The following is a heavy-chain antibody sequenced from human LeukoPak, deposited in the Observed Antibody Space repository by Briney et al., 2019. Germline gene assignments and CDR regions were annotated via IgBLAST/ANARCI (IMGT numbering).Heavy chain of an antibody. CDR1: GFTFKTYT. V-gene: IGHV3-21*01. D-gene: IGHD3-22*01. CDR3: ARDSSSGYYFDY. J-gene: IGHJ4*02. Sequence: GGSLRLSCAASGFTFKTYTMHWVRQAPGMGLEWVSSISGSSSYIFYADSVKGRFTISRDNSKNTLYLQMNSLRAEDTAVYYCARDSSSGYYFDYWGQGTLVTVSS. CDR2: ISGSSSYI.